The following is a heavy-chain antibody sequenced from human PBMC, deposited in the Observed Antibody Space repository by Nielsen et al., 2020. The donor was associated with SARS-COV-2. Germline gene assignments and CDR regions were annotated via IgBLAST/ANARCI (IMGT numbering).Heavy chain of an antibody. J-gene: IGHJ3*02. CDR1: GGSISSYY. V-gene: IGHV4-59*12. Sequence: SETLSLTCTVSGGSISSYYWSWIRQPPGKGLEWIGYIYYSGSTNYNPSLKSRVTISVDTSKNQFSLKLSSVTAADTAVYYCARGAPNVGATKTYRFGAFDIWGQGTMVTVSS. D-gene: IGHD1-26*01. CDR3: ARGAPNVGATKTYRFGAFDI. CDR2: IYYSGST.